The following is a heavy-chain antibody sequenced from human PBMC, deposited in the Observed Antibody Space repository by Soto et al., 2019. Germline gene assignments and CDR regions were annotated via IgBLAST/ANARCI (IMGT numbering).Heavy chain of an antibody. CDR1: GGTFSSYA. CDR2: IIPIFGTA. V-gene: IGHV1-69*06. Sequence: GASVKVSCKASGGTFSSYAISWVRQAPGQGLEWMGGIIPIFGTANYAQKFQGRVTITADKSTSTAYMELGSLRSEDTAVYYCARALSDRNAFDYWGQGTLVTVSS. D-gene: IGHD1-1*01. J-gene: IGHJ4*02. CDR3: ARALSDRNAFDY.